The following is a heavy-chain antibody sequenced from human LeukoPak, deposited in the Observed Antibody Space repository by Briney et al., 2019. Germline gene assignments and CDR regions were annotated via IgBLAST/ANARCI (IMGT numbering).Heavy chain of an antibody. J-gene: IGHJ4*02. CDR1: GFTFSSYS. V-gene: IGHV3-21*01. CDR3: ARDTPLGYSYGTYFDY. CDR2: ISSSSSYI. D-gene: IGHD5-18*01. Sequence: KPGGSLRLSCAASGFTFSSYSMNWVRQAPGKGLEWVSSISSSSSYIYYADSVKGGFTISRDNAKNSLYLQMNSLRAEDTAVYYCARDTPLGYSYGTYFDYWGQGTLVTVSS.